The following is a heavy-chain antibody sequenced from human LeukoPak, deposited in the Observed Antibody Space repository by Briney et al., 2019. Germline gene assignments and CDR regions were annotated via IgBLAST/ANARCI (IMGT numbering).Heavy chain of an antibody. V-gene: IGHV4-34*01. CDR3: ASGYYDSSGPFDY. J-gene: IGHJ4*02. CDR2: INHSGST. D-gene: IGHD3-22*01. Sequence: SETLSLTCAVYGGSFSGYYWSWIRQPPGKGLEWNGEINHSGSTNYNPSLKSRVTISVDTSKNQFSLKLSSVTAADTAVYYCASGYYDSSGPFDYWGQGTLVTVSS. CDR1: GGSFSGYY.